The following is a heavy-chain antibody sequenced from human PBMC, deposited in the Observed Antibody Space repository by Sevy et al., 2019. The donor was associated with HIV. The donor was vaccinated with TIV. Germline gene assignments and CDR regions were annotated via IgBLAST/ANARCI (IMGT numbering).Heavy chain of an antibody. D-gene: IGHD1-1*01. CDR3: AKEGNNSPDKFDS. J-gene: IGHJ4*02. Sequence: GGSLRLSCAASGFTFNKFAMSWVRQAPGKGLEWVSAISRKSLGTGYADPVKGRFSISRDDSKNMLYLQMSSLRGDDTAVYYCAKEGNNSPDKFDSWGQGTLVTVSS. V-gene: IGHV3-23*01. CDR1: GFTFNKFA. CDR2: ISRKSLGT.